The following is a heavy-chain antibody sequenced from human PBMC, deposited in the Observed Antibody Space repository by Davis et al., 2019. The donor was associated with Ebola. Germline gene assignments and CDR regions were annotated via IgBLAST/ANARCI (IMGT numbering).Heavy chain of an antibody. Sequence: GESLKISCAASGFTVSSNYMSWVRQAPGKGLEWVSVIYSGGSTYYADSVKGRFTISRDNSKNTLYLQMNSLRAEDTAVYYCARDRVVVAAKGYYYGMDVWGQGTTVTVSS. D-gene: IGHD2-15*01. J-gene: IGHJ6*02. CDR1: GFTVSSNY. V-gene: IGHV3-66*01. CDR3: ARDRVVVAAKGYYYGMDV. CDR2: IYSGGST.